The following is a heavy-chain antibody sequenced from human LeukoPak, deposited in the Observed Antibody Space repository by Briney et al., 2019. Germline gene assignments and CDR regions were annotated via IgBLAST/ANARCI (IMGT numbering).Heavy chain of an antibody. CDR3: ARVQLAPYYFDY. CDR2: IYYSGST. D-gene: IGHD6-13*01. V-gene: IGHV4-59*01. CDR1: GGSISSYY. J-gene: IGHJ4*02. Sequence: SETLSLACTVSGGSISSYYWSWIRQPPGKGLEWIGYIYYSGSTNYNPSLKSRVTISVDTSKNQFSLKLSSVTAADTAVYYCARVQLAPYYFDYWGQGTLVTVSS.